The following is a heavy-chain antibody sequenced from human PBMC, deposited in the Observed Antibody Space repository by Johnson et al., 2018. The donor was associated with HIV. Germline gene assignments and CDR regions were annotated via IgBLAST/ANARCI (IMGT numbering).Heavy chain of an antibody. D-gene: IGHD6-6*01. CDR3: ARHSTSSTMGAFDI. V-gene: IGHV3-7*05. Sequence: VQLVESGGGLVQPGGSLRLSCAASGFTFSTYWMSWVRQAPGKGLEWVANIKQDGTEKYYVDSVKGRFTISRDNVKNSLYLQMNSLRAEDTAVYYCARHSTSSTMGAFDIWGQGTMVTVSS. CDR2: IKQDGTEK. J-gene: IGHJ3*02. CDR1: GFTFSTYW.